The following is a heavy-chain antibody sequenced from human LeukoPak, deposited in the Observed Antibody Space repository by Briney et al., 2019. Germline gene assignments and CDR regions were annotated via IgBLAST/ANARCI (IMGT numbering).Heavy chain of an antibody. CDR1: GYTFTSYG. D-gene: IGHD4-23*01. CDR2: IIPIFGTA. Sequence: SVKVSCKASGYTFTSYGISWVRQAPGQGLEWMGGIIPIFGTANYAQKFQGRVTITADESTSTAYMELSSLRSEDTAVYYCARAVDLPPKGYYYGMDVWGQGTTVTVSS. J-gene: IGHJ6*02. CDR3: ARAVDLPPKGYYYGMDV. V-gene: IGHV1-69*13.